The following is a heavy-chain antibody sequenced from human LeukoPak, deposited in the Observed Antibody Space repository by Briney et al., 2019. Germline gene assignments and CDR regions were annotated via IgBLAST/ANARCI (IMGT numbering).Heavy chain of an antibody. CDR1: GGSIINSNYY. CDR3: ARSGGTWSYNY. D-gene: IGHD1-26*01. Sequence: SETLSLTCTVSGGSIINSNYYWAWIRQPPGKGLEWIGSIYYSGSTSYNPSLKSRVTILVDTSKNQFSLRLTSVTAADTAVYYCARSGGTWSYNYWGQGTLVTVSS. CDR2: IYYSGST. V-gene: IGHV4-39*07. J-gene: IGHJ4*02.